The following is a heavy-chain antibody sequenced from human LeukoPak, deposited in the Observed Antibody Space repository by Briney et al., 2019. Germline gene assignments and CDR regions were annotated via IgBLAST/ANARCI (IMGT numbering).Heavy chain of an antibody. D-gene: IGHD2-2*01. J-gene: IGHJ4*02. Sequence: GGSLRLSCAASGGTFSSYSMNWVRQAPGKGLEWVSSISSSSSYIYYADSVKGRFTISRDNAKNSLYLQMNSLRAEDTAVYYCARQGGAAATFDYWGQGTLVTVSS. CDR1: GGTFSSYS. CDR2: ISSSSSYI. V-gene: IGHV3-21*01. CDR3: ARQGGAAATFDY.